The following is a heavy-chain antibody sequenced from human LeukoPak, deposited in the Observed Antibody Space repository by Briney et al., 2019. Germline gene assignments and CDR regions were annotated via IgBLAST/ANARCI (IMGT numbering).Heavy chain of an antibody. CDR3: ARSGQQLLFAFDI. D-gene: IGHD6-13*01. CDR2: IDHSGST. V-gene: IGHV4-39*02. J-gene: IGHJ3*02. Sequence: SETLSLTCTVSGASISSSTYYWGVIRQPPGEGLEWIGSIDHSGSTYYNPSLKSRVTISVDTSNNHFSLKLNSVTAADTAVYYCARSGQQLLFAFDIWGQGTMVTVSS. CDR1: GASISSSTYY.